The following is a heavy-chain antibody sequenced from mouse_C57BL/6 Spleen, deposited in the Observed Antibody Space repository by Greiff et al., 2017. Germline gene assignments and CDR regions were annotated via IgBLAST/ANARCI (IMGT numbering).Heavy chain of an antibody. CDR2: ISYDGSN. CDR3: ARGPSIDY. J-gene: IGHJ4*01. Sequence: EVQLQESGPGLVKPSQSLSLTCSVTGYSITSGYYWNWIRQFPGNKLEWMGYISYDGSNNYNPSLKNRISITRDTSKNQFFLKFNSVTTEDTATYYCARGPSIDYWGQGTSVTVSS. CDR1: GYSITSGYY. V-gene: IGHV3-6*01.